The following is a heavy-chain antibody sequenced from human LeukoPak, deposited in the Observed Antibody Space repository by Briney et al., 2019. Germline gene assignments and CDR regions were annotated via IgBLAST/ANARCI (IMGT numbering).Heavy chain of an antibody. J-gene: IGHJ5*02. Sequence: SETLSLTCTVSGGSISSSSYYWGWIRQPPGKGLEWIGSFYHSGNSYYNPSLKSRVSISVDTSKNQFSLNLSFVTAADTALYYCARHDFYSNYPHNWFDPWGQGTLVTVSS. V-gene: IGHV4-39*01. D-gene: IGHD4-11*01. CDR3: ARHDFYSNYPHNWFDP. CDR2: FYHSGNS. CDR1: GGSISSSSYY.